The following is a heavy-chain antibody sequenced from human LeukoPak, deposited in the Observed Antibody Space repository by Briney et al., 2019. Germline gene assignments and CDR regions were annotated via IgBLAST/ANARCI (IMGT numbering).Heavy chain of an antibody. Sequence: GGSLRLSCAASGFAVSSNYMSWVRQAPGKGLEWVSVIYSSGDTYYADFVKGRFTISKVNSKNTLYLQMNSLRAEDTAVYYCAREIKTTVTTFYYYYYMDVWGKGTTVTVPS. D-gene: IGHD4-11*01. V-gene: IGHV3-53*01. CDR3: AREIKTTVTTFYYYYYMDV. J-gene: IGHJ6*03. CDR2: IYSSGDT. CDR1: GFAVSSNY.